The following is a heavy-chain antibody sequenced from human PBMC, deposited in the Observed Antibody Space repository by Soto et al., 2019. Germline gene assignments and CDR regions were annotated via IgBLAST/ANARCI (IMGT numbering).Heavy chain of an antibody. J-gene: IGHJ4*02. D-gene: IGHD2-15*01. V-gene: IGHV4-59*01. CDR1: GVYISNYY. Sequence: PSETLSLTCTVSGVYISNYYWAWIRQPPGKGLEWIGHAYHSGSTSYSPSLKSRVTMSVDTSKNQFSLRLNSVTAADSAVYYCAREPGYCSGGSCSQPGQFDYWGQGTLVTVSS. CDR2: AYHSGST. CDR3: AREPGYCSGGSCSQPGQFDY.